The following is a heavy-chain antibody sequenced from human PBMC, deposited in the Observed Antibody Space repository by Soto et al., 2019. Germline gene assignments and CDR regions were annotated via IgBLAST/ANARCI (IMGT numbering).Heavy chain of an antibody. D-gene: IGHD1-26*01. CDR3: ARMLVGATNHYGMDV. J-gene: IGHJ6*02. CDR2: IDWDDDK. Sequence: SGPPLVNPTQTLTLTCTFSGFSLSTSGMCVSWIRQPPGKALEWLALIDWDDDKYYSTSLKTRLTISKDTSKNQVVLTMTNMEPVDTAKYYCARMLVGATNHYGMDVWGQGTTVSVSS. V-gene: IGHV2-70*01. CDR1: GFSLSTSGMC.